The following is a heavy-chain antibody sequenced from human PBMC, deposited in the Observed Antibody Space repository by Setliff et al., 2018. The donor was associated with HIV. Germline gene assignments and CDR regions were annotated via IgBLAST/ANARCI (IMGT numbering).Heavy chain of an antibody. D-gene: IGHD3-10*01. CDR3: ARAYFGSGIYY. V-gene: IGHV4-4*09. CDR2: VYASGET. J-gene: IGHJ4*02. CDR1: GDSISSYS. Sequence: SETLSLTCTVSGDSISSYSWNWIRQPPGRGLEWIGYVYASGETNYNPSLKSRVTMSVDTSKNQFSLKLSSVTAADTAVYYCARAYFGSGIYYWGQGTLVTVSS.